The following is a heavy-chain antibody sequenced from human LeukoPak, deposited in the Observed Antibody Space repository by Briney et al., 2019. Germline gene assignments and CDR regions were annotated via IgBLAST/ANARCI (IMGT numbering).Heavy chain of an antibody. D-gene: IGHD5-18*01. Sequence: KPSETLSLTCTVSGYSISSGYYWSWIRQPAGKGLEWIGRIYTSGSTNYNPSLKSRVTISVDTSKNQFSLKLSSVTAADTAVYYCARDVDSYGLYYMDVWGKGTTVTISS. CDR2: IYTSGST. CDR3: ARDVDSYGLYYMDV. V-gene: IGHV4-61*02. J-gene: IGHJ6*03. CDR1: GYSISSGYY.